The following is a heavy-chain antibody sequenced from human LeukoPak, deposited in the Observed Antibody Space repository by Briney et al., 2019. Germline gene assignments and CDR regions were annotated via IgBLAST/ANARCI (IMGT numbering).Heavy chain of an antibody. Sequence: PGGSLRLSCAASGFTFSSYWMSWVRQAPGKGLEWVSAISGSGGSTYYADSVKGRFTISRDNSKNTLYLQMNSLRAEDTAVYYCAKWFGDSSGYYSPIWYYYYYMDVWGKGTTVTVSS. J-gene: IGHJ6*03. V-gene: IGHV3-23*01. CDR2: ISGSGGST. CDR3: AKWFGDSSGYYSPIWYYYYYMDV. D-gene: IGHD3-22*01. CDR1: GFTFSSYW.